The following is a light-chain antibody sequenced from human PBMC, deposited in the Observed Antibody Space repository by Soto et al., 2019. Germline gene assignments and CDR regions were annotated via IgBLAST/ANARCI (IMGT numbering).Light chain of an antibody. V-gene: IGKV3D-20*02. CDR2: GVS. CDR1: QPVSSNF. Sequence: THSPGTLSLSPGESPALSCRASQPVSSNFLAWYQLKPGQVPRLPIYGVSTRASGIPDRFFGSGSGKGFTLTINRLEPEDFAAYYCQQRSNWPITVGKGTRL. J-gene: IGKJ5*01. CDR3: QQRSNWPIT.